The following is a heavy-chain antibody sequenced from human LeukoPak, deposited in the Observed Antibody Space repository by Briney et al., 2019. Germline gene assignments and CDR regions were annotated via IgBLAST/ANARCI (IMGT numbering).Heavy chain of an antibody. CDR1: GFTFSSYW. Sequence: GGSLRLSCAASGFTFSSYWMHWVRQAPGKGLEYVSPITEGGRTYYADSVQGRFTITRDNSKNTMYLQMGSLRADDVAVYYCARVLTGSYLDYFDNWGQGTLVTVSS. CDR2: ITEGGRT. D-gene: IGHD1-26*01. V-gene: IGHV3-64*02. J-gene: IGHJ4*02. CDR3: ARVLTGSYLDYFDN.